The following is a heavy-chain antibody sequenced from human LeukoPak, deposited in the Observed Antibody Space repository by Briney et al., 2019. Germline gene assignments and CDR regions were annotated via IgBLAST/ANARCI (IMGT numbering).Heavy chain of an antibody. D-gene: IGHD3-10*01. CDR2: IYYSGST. Sequence: SETLSLTCTVSGGSISSYYWSWIRQPPGKGLEWIGYIYYSGSTNYNPSLKSRVTISVDTSKNPFSLKLSSVTAADTAVYYCAREGPTYYYGSGSSPDAFDIWGQGTMVTVSS. CDR1: GGSISSYY. V-gene: IGHV4-59*01. CDR3: AREGPTYYYGSGSSPDAFDI. J-gene: IGHJ3*02.